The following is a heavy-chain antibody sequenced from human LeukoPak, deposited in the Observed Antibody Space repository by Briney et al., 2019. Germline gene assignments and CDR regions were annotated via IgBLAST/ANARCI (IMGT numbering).Heavy chain of an antibody. CDR3: ATGRMYYSDVSARYYSPPLQHY. D-gene: IGHD3-22*01. CDR1: GFSFNNYD. J-gene: IGHJ4*02. CDR2: IFGSTGST. Sequence: AGGSLRLSCVASGFSFNNYDMTWVRQAPGKGLEWVSSIFGSTGSTYYADSVKGRITISRDNSRNTVYLQMNSLRAEDTAVYYCATGRMYYSDVSARYYSPPLQHYWGQGSLVTVSS. V-gene: IGHV3-23*01.